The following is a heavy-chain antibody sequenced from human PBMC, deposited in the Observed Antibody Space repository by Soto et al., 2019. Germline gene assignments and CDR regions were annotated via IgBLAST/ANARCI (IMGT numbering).Heavy chain of an antibody. J-gene: IGHJ6*02. CDR3: AAPSGRYAGDYYSYGMDV. Sequence: QVQLVQSGAEVKKPGSSVKVSCKASGGTFSSYAISWVRQAPGQGLEWMGGIIPIFGTANYAQKFQGRVTITADESTSTAYMELSSLRSEDTAVYYRAAPSGRYAGDYYSYGMDVWGQGTTVTVSS. V-gene: IGHV1-69*12. D-gene: IGHD1-26*01. CDR2: IIPIFGTA. CDR1: GGTFSSYA.